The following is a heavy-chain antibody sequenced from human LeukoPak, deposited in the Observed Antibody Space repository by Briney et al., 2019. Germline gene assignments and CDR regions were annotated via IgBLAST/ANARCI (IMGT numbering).Heavy chain of an antibody. CDR1: GVSIGEFQ. D-gene: IGHD1-1*01. CDR2: IHTIGGT. CDR3: ATSNDVKVAPFDH. Sequence: SETLSLTCPVSGVSIGEFQWRWVRQPPGQGLDWIGNIHTIGGTNYNPSLKSRVTISVDASKSQVSLMLNSVSAADTAVYYCATSNDVKVAPFDHWGQGTLVTVSS. V-gene: IGHV4-4*09. J-gene: IGHJ4*02.